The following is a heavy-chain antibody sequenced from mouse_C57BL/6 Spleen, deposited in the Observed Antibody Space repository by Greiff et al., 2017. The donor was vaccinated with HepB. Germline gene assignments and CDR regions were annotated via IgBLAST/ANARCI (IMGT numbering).Heavy chain of an antibody. V-gene: IGHV1-81*01. J-gene: IGHJ4*01. CDR3: ADGGYYSNYDAMDY. Sequence: QVQLKESGAELARPGASVKLSCKASGYTFTSYGISWVKQRTGQGLEWIGEIYPRSGNTYYNEKFKGKATLTADKSSSTAYMELRSLTSEDSAVYFCADGGYYSNYDAMDYWGQGTSVTVSS. D-gene: IGHD2-5*01. CDR2: IYPRSGNT. CDR1: GYTFTSYG.